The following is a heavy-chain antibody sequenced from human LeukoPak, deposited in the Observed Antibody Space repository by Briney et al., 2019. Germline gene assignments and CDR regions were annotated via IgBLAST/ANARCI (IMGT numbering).Heavy chain of an antibody. CDR3: ARYQPPEENVVVVAATESQTFDY. D-gene: IGHD2-15*01. Sequence: SETLSLTCTVSGGSISSGDYYWSWIRQPPGKGLEWIGYFYYSGSTYYNPSLKSRVTISVDTSKNQFSLKLSSLTAADTAVYYCARYQPPEENVVVVAATESQTFDYWGQGTLVTVSS. J-gene: IGHJ4*02. CDR2: FYYSGST. V-gene: IGHV4-30-4*01. CDR1: GGSISSGDYY.